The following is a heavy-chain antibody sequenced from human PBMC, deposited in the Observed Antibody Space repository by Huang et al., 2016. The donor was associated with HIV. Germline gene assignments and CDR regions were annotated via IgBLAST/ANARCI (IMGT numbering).Heavy chain of an antibody. V-gene: IGHV2-5*01. CDR2: IYSNGEG. D-gene: IGHD6-25*01. CDR1: GFSLPTTGGG. CDR3: AHRTDASAATFYFDF. J-gene: IGHJ4*02. Sequence: QITLRESGPALVKPTQTLTLTCTFSGFSLPTTGGGVGWIRQPPGQALEWRACIYSNGEGRYSPSRSSRLTITKDTCKNQVVLTMTNMDPVDTATYYCAHRTDASAATFYFDFWGQGTLVAVSS.